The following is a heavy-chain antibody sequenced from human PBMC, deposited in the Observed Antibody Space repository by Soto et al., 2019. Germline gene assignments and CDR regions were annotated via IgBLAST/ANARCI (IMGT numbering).Heavy chain of an antibody. D-gene: IGHD6-19*01. CDR2: ISGSGGST. Sequence: EVQLLESGGGLVQPGGSLRLSCAASGFTFSSYAMSWVRQAPGRGLEWVSAISGSGGSTYYADSVKGRFTISSDNSKNTRYRQMNSVGAEDTAVDYCARRSSGWYFDYWGQGTLVTVSS. CDR3: ARRSSGWYFDY. V-gene: IGHV3-23*01. J-gene: IGHJ4*02. CDR1: GFTFSSYA.